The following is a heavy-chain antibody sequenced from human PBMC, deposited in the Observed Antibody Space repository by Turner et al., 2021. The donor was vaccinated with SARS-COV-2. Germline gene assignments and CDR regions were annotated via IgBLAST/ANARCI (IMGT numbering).Heavy chain of an antibody. Sequence: QLQLQESGPGLVKPSETLSLTCTVSGGSISSSSYHWGWSRQPPGKGLEWIGSIYYSGSTYYNPSLKSRVTISVYTSKNQFSLKLSSVTAADTAVYYCAGEVVVPTTILGAVYGMDVWGQGTTVTVSS. J-gene: IGHJ6*02. D-gene: IGHD2-2*02. CDR3: AGEVVVPTTILGAVYGMDV. CDR1: GGSISSSSYH. V-gene: IGHV4-39*01. CDR2: IYYSGST.